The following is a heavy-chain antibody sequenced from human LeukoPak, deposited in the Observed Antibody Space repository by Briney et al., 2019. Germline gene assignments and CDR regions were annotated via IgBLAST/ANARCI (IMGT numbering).Heavy chain of an antibody. CDR2: INSDGSST. Sequence: PGASLRLSCAAAGLDFNRYWMHWVRQAPGKGLVWVSCINSDGSSTRHADSVKGRFTISRDNVKNMLYLQMNSLTAGDTAVYYCASGGGYSRPPAAFWGQGSLVTVSS. CDR3: ASGGGYSRPPAAF. J-gene: IGHJ4*02. V-gene: IGHV3-74*01. CDR1: GLDFNRYW. D-gene: IGHD3-22*01.